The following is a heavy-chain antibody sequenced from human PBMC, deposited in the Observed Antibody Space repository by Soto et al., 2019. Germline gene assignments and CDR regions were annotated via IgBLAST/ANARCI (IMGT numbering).Heavy chain of an antibody. J-gene: IGHJ5*02. CDR2: ISRDGNAI. CDR3: ARGAEMSSLTKWFDP. Sequence: GSLRLSCAASGFIFSDYYMSWIRQAPGKGLEWLAYISRDGNAIFYADSVIGRFTVSRDNAKNSLFLQMDDLRAEDTAMFFCARGAEMSSLTKWFDPWGQGTLVTVSS. V-gene: IGHV3-11*01. CDR1: GFIFSDYY. D-gene: IGHD1-1*01.